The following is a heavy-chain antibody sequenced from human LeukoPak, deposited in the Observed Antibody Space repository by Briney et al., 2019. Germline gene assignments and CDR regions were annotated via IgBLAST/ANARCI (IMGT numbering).Heavy chain of an antibody. V-gene: IGHV3-7*01. J-gene: IGHJ4*02. Sequence: GGSLRLSCIASGFTFGRYWMGWVRQAPGKGLEWVANIKEDGSVKNYVDSVKGRFTIPRDNARNSLYLQMTSLRVEETAVYYCTRDARARGPDLDSWGQGTLVTVSS. CDR1: GFTFGRYW. CDR2: IKEDGSVK. CDR3: TRDARARGPDLDS.